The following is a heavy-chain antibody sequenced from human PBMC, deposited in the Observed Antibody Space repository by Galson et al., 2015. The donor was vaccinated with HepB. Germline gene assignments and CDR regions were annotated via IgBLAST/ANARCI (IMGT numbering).Heavy chain of an antibody. Sequence: VKPTQTLTLTCTFSGFSLTPSGVRVGWIRQPPGKALEWVARIDWDDEKFYTPSLKTRLTISKDTSKNQVVLKMTNMDPVDTATYYCARIMGWGDAFDMWGQGTRVTVSS. CDR1: GFSLTPSGVR. CDR2: IDWDDEK. V-gene: IGHV2-70*04. CDR3: ARIMGWGDAFDM. J-gene: IGHJ3*02. D-gene: IGHD1-26*01.